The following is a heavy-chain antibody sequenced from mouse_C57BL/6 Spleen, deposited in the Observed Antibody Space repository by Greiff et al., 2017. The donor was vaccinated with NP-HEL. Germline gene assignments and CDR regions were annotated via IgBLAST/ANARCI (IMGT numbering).Heavy chain of an antibody. Sequence: QVQLQQSGTELVKPGASVKLSCKASGYTFTSYWMHWVKQRPGQGLEWIGNINPSNGGTNYNEKFKSKATLTVDKSSSTAYMQLSSLTSEDSAVYYCARGITTVVATGYFDVWGTGTTVTVSS. J-gene: IGHJ1*03. CDR3: ARGITTVVATGYFDV. CDR2: INPSNGGT. CDR1: GYTFTSYW. D-gene: IGHD1-1*01. V-gene: IGHV1-53*01.